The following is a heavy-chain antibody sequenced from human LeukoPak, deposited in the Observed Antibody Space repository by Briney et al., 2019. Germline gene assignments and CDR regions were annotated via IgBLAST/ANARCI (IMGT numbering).Heavy chain of an antibody. J-gene: IGHJ5*02. CDR2: ISYDGSNK. Sequence: GGSLRLSCAASGFTFSSYAMHWVRQAPGKGLEWVAVISYDGSNKYYADSVKGRFTISRDNAKNSLYLQMNSLRAEDTAVYYCASHPCSSTSCYAGPPWGQGTLVTVSS. CDR1: GFTFSSYA. V-gene: IGHV3-30-3*01. D-gene: IGHD2-2*01. CDR3: ASHPCSSTSCYAGPP.